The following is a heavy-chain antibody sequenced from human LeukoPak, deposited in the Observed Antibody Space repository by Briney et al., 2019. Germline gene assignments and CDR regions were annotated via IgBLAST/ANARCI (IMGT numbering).Heavy chain of an antibody. CDR2: ICSSSSTI. V-gene: IGHV3-48*04. CDR1: GFTFSSYS. CDR3: ASPRWSAAAGTPSYYGMDV. D-gene: IGHD6-13*01. J-gene: IGHJ6*02. Sequence: GGSLRLSCAASGFTFSSYSMNWVRQAPGKGLEWVSYICSSSSTIYYADSVKGRFTISRDNAKNSLYLQMNSLRAEDTAVYYCASPRWSAAAGTPSYYGMDVWGQGTTVTVSS.